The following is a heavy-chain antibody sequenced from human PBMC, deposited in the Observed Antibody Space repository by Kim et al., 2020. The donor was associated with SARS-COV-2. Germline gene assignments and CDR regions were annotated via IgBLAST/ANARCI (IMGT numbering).Heavy chain of an antibody. Sequence: GGSLRLSCAASGFTFSSYSMNWVRQAPGKGLEWVSYISSSSRTIYYADSVKGRFTISRDNAKNSLYLQMNSLRAEDTAVYYCATSPEWIQLWGGIWGQGTMVTVSS. CDR1: GFTFSSYS. V-gene: IGHV3-48*04. J-gene: IGHJ3*02. CDR3: ATSPEWIQLWGGI. CDR2: ISSSSRTI. D-gene: IGHD5-18*01.